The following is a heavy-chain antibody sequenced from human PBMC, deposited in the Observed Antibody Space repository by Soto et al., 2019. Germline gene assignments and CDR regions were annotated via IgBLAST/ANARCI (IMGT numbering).Heavy chain of an antibody. Sequence: SVKVSFKASGGTFSSYSISWVRQAPGQGLEWMGGIIPIFGTANYAQKFQGRVTITADESTSTAYMELGSLRSEDTAVYYCARGYSSGWWWFDPWGQGTLVTVSS. CDR1: GGTFSSYS. V-gene: IGHV1-69*13. CDR2: IIPIFGTA. D-gene: IGHD6-19*01. J-gene: IGHJ5*02. CDR3: ARGYSSGWWWFDP.